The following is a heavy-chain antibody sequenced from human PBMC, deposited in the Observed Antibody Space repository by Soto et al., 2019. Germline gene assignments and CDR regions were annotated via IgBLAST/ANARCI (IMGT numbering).Heavy chain of an antibody. D-gene: IGHD3-22*01. CDR3: ARAPIVVAKGYYYYGMDV. Sequence: SETLSLTCTVSGGSISSGDYYWSWIRQPPGKGLEWIGYIYYSGSTYYNPSLKSRVTISVDTSKNQFSLKLSSVTAADTAVYYCARAPIVVAKGYYYYGMDVWGQGTTVTVSS. V-gene: IGHV4-30-4*01. CDR2: IYYSGST. CDR1: GGSISSGDYY. J-gene: IGHJ6*02.